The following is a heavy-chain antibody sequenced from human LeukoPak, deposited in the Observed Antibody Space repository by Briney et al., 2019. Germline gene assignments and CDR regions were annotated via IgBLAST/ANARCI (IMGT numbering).Heavy chain of an antibody. D-gene: IGHD3-22*01. Sequence: GGSLILSCEASGFSMSVYWMSWVREAPGKGLEWVGNVKQDGSERNYVDSVKGRFTISMDSAKKSLYLQMNSLRAEDASVYYCARDWGPYYHFFGYRGQGVLVT. J-gene: IGHJ4*02. CDR3: ARDWGPYYHFFGY. CDR1: GFSMSVYW. CDR2: VKQDGSER. V-gene: IGHV3-7*01.